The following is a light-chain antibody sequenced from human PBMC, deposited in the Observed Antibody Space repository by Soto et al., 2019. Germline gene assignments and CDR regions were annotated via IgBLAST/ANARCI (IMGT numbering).Light chain of an antibody. CDR3: HQYGSSPTWT. J-gene: IGKJ1*01. Sequence: DIVLTQSPGTLSLSPGERATLSCRASQSVSSSYLAWYQQKPGQAPRLLIYGASSRAIGIPDRFSGSGSGTDFTLTISRLEPEAFAVYYCHQYGSSPTWTFGQGTKVEIK. CDR1: QSVSSSY. CDR2: GAS. V-gene: IGKV3-20*01.